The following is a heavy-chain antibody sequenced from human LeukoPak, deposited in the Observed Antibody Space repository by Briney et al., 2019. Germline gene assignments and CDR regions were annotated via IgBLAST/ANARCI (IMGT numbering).Heavy chain of an antibody. J-gene: IGHJ3*02. D-gene: IGHD3-22*01. CDR1: GYSFTSYW. V-gene: IGHV5-51*01. CDR2: IYPGGSDT. CDR3: ARLSPPRYDSSGYHPAFDI. Sequence: GESLKISCKGSGYSFTSYWIGWVRQMPGKGLEWMGIIYPGGSDTRYSPSFQGQVTISADKSISTAYLQWSSLKASDTAMYYCARLSPPRYDSSGYHPAFDIWGQGTMVTVSS.